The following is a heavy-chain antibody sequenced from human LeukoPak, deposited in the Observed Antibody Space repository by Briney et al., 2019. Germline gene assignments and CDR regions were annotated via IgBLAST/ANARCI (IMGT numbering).Heavy chain of an antibody. CDR1: GFTFSNVW. CDR2: IKGKTDGGTT. CDR3: TTRPTYYYDSSGYTDY. J-gene: IGHJ4*02. Sequence: GGSLRLSCAASGFTFSNVWMNWVRQAPGKGLEWVGRIKGKTDGGTTDYAAPVKGRFTISRDDSKNTLYLQMNSLKTEDTAVYYGTTRPTYYYDSSGYTDYWGQGTLVTVSS. V-gene: IGHV3-15*07. D-gene: IGHD3-22*01.